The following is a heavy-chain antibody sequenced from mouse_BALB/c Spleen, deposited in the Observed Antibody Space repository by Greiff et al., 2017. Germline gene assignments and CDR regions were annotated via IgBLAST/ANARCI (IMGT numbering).Heavy chain of an antibody. D-gene: IGHD1-1*01. CDR2: ISYDGSN. CDR3: ARGGYGSSYGYWYFDV. CDR1: GYSITSGYY. V-gene: IGHV3-6*02. Sequence: VQLQQSGPGLVKPSQSLSLTCSVTGYSITSGYYWNWIRQFPGNQLEWMGYISYDGSNNYNPSLKNRISITRDTSKNQFFLKLNSVTTEDTATYDCARGGYGSSYGYWYFDVWGAGTTVTVSS. J-gene: IGHJ1*01.